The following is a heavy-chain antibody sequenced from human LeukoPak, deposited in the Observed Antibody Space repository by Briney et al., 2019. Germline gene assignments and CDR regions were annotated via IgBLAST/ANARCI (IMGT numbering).Heavy chain of an antibody. D-gene: IGHD5-24*01. CDR1: GFTFSYYT. CDR3: ARRDGYNSYYYGMDV. J-gene: IGHJ6*02. CDR2: ISSSGYI. Sequence: PGGSLRLSCAASGFTFSYYTMNWVCQAPGKGLEWVSSISSSGYIYYADSVKGRFTISRDNAKNSLYLQMNSLRAEDTAVYYCARRDGYNSYYYGMDVWGQGSTVTVSS. V-gene: IGHV3-21*01.